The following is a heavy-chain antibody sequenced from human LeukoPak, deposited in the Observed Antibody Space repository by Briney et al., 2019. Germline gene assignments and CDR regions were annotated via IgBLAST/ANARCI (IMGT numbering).Heavy chain of an antibody. D-gene: IGHD6-6*01. Sequence: SETLSLTCTVSGGSISSYYWSWIRQPAGKGLEWIGRIYTSGSTNYNPSLKSRVTMSVDTSKNQFSLKLSSVTAADTAVYYCARDSSSSVTYYYYMDVWGKGTTVTVSS. CDR2: IYTSGST. CDR1: GGSISSYY. CDR3: ARDSSSSVTYYYYMDV. J-gene: IGHJ6*03. V-gene: IGHV4-4*07.